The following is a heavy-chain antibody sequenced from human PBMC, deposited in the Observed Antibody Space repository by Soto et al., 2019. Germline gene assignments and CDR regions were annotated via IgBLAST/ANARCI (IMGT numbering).Heavy chain of an antibody. V-gene: IGHV3-48*01. CDR2: ISSSGSSI. CDR3: ARSRYSDY. D-gene: IGHD6-13*01. Sequence: EVQLVESGGGLVQPGGSLRLSCAASGFTFSTYSMNWVRQAPGKGLEWLSYISSSGSSISYRDSVKGRFTISRDNAKNSLYLQIDSLGAEDTAVYYCARSRYSDYWGQGTLVTVSS. J-gene: IGHJ4*02. CDR1: GFTFSTYS.